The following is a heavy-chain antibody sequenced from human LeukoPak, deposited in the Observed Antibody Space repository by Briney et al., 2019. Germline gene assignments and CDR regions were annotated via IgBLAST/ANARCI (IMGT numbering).Heavy chain of an antibody. Sequence: ASVRVSCKASGYTFTSYYMHCVRPAPGQGLGWMGIINPSGGSTSYAQKFQGRVTMTRDTSTSTVYMELSSLRSEDTAVYYCARWRHYYGMDVWGQGTTVTVSS. CDR3: ARWRHYYGMDV. CDR1: GYTFTSYY. V-gene: IGHV1-46*01. J-gene: IGHJ6*02. CDR2: INPSGGST.